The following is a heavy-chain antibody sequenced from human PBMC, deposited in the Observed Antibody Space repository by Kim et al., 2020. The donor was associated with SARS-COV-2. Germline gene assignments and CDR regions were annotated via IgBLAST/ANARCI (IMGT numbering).Heavy chain of an antibody. J-gene: IGHJ6*02. D-gene: IGHD6-19*01. CDR1: GFTFSSYA. Sequence: GGSLRLSCAASGFTFSSYAMHWVRQAPGKGLEWVAVISYDGSNKYYADSVRGRFSISRDKSKNTLFVQMNSLRGEDTAVYYCARDLSPGYGSGWTYYYYGMDVWGQGTTVTVSS. V-gene: IGHV3-30*04. CDR2: ISYDGSNK. CDR3: ARDLSPGYGSGWTYYYYGMDV.